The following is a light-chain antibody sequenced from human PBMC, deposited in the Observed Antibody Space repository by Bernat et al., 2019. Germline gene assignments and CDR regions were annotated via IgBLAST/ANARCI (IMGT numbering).Light chain of an antibody. Sequence: DIQMTQSPSSLSASVGDRVTITCRASQSISSHLNWYQQKPGKAPKLVIYAASSLQSGVTSRFSGSGSGTDFTLTISSLQPEDFATYYCQQSFSTLFTFGPGTTVDIK. V-gene: IGKV1-39*01. CDR3: QQSFSTLFT. CDR2: AAS. J-gene: IGKJ3*01. CDR1: QSISSH.